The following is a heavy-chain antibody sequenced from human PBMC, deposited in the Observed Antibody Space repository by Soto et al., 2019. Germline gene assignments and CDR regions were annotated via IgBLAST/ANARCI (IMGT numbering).Heavy chain of an antibody. V-gene: IGHV1-18*01. CDR1: GYTFTSYG. D-gene: IGHD3-22*01. CDR3: ARETYYYDSSGYYYFDY. Sequence: GASVKVSCKASGYTFTSYGISWVRQAPGQGLEWMGWISAYNGNTNYAQKLQGRVTMTTDTSTSTAYMELRSLRSDDTAVYYCARETYYYDSSGYYYFDYWGQGTLVTVS. CDR2: ISAYNGNT. J-gene: IGHJ4*02.